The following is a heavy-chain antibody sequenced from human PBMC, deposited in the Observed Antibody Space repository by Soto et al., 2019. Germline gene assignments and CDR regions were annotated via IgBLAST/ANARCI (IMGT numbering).Heavy chain of an antibody. J-gene: IGHJ6*02. D-gene: IGHD2-15*01. V-gene: IGHV3-23*01. CDR1: GFSFSTYA. Sequence: GGSLRLSCAASGFSFSTYAMTWVRQAPGKGLEWVSVVSYSGDTTYYAESVKARFTISRDNSKNTLYLQMNSLRGDDTAVYYCAKVYGSGSRPYYYGVDVWGQGTTVTVSS. CDR2: VSYSGDTT. CDR3: AKVYGSGSRPYYYGVDV.